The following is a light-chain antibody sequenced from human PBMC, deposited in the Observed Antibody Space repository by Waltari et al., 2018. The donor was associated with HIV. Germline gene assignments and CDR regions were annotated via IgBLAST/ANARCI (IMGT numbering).Light chain of an antibody. CDR2: EVT. J-gene: IGLJ3*02. Sequence: QSALTQPASVSGSPGQSITISCTGTNEDVGAYNYVSWYQHHPGKAPKLIIYEVTNRPSGISARCSGSKSGNTASLTISGLQAEDEADYHCSSWTTSTTRVFGGGTKVTVL. CDR3: SSWTTSTTRV. V-gene: IGLV2-14*01. CDR1: NEDVGAYNY.